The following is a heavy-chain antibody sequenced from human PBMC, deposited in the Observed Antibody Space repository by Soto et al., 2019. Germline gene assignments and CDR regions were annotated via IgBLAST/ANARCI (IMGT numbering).Heavy chain of an antibody. Sequence: PGGSLRLPCAAAGLTFISYGRHWIRKAQGKGLEWVAVISYDGSNKYYADSVKGRFTISRDNSKNTLYLQMNSLRAEDTAVYYYAKDSTYYYDSSGYIVYYYYGMDVWRQGTTVTVSS. D-gene: IGHD3-22*01. V-gene: IGHV3-30*18. CDR2: ISYDGSNK. CDR3: AKDSTYYYDSSGYIVYYYYGMDV. J-gene: IGHJ6*02. CDR1: GLTFISYG.